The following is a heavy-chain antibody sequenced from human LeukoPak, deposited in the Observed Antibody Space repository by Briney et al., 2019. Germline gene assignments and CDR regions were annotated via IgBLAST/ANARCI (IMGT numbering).Heavy chain of an antibody. D-gene: IGHD3-16*01. CDR2: ISSSSSYI. V-gene: IGHV3-21*04. Sequence: GGSLRLSCAASGFTFSSYSMNWVRQAPGKGLEWVSSISSSSSYIYYADSVKGRFTISRDNSKNTLYLQMNSLRAEDTAVYYCARDGGGKRFDPWGQGTLVTVSS. CDR1: GFTFSSYS. CDR3: ARDGGGKRFDP. J-gene: IGHJ5*02.